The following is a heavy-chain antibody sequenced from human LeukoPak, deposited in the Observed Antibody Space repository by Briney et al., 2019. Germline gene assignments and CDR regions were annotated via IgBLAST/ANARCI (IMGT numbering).Heavy chain of an antibody. V-gene: IGHV6-1*01. CDR2: TYYRSKWYN. CDR1: GDSVSSNSAA. J-gene: IGHJ4*02. CDR3: ARDGHAPRSPYYFDY. Sequence: SQTLSLTCAISGDSVSSNSAAWNWIRQSPSRGLEWLGRTYYRSKWYNDYTISVKSRITINPDTSKNQFSLQLNSVTPEDTVVYYCARDGHAPRSPYYFDYWGQGTLVTVSS.